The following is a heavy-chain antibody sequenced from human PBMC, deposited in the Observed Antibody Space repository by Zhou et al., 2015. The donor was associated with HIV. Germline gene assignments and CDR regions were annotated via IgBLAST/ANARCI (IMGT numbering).Heavy chain of an antibody. D-gene: IGHD2-2*01. V-gene: IGHV1-69*01. CDR3: AREYCSSTSCPYDAFDI. CDR2: IIPIFGTA. CDR1: GGTFSSYA. J-gene: IGHJ3*02. Sequence: QVQLVQSGAEVKKPGSSVKVSCKASGGTFSSYAISWVRQAPGQGLEWMGGIIPIFGTANYAQKFQGRVTITADESTSTAYMELSSLRSEDTAVYYCAREYCSSTSCPYDAFDIWGQGTMVTVSS.